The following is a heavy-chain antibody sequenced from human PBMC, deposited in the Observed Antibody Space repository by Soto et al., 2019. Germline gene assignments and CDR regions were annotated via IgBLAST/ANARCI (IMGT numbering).Heavy chain of an antibody. CDR1: GGSMSSNY. Sequence: TSETLSLTCTVSGGSMSSNYWSWIRQSAGKGLEWIGRIYTSGTTNYNPSIKSRVTMSVDTSKNRFSLKLTSVTAADTAVYYCARDKRLDSYSSPLYLYFDSWGQGSLVTVSS. V-gene: IGHV4-4*07. CDR3: ARDKRLDSYSSPLYLYFDS. J-gene: IGHJ4*02. CDR2: IYTSGTT. D-gene: IGHD6-19*01.